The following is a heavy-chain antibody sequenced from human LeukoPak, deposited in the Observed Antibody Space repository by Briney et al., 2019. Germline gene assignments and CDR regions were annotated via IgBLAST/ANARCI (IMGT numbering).Heavy chain of an antibody. J-gene: IGHJ6*04. CDR2: ISSSGSTI. Sequence: GGSLRLSCAASGFTFSSYEMNWVRRAPGKGLEWVSYISSSGSTIYYADSVKGRFTISRDNAKNSLYLQMNSLRAEDTAVHYCAELGITMIGGVWGKGTTVTISS. CDR3: AELGITMIGGV. CDR1: GFTFSSYE. D-gene: IGHD3-10*02. V-gene: IGHV3-48*03.